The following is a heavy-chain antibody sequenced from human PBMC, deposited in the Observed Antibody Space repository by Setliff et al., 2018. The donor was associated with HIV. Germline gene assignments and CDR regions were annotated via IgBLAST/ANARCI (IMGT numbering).Heavy chain of an antibody. CDR2: ISSSGRTI. CDR1: GLTFSNYG. CDR3: ARDRERWLQSRLFDP. J-gene: IGHJ5*02. Sequence: PGGSLRLSCAASGLTFSNYGMNWIRQAPGKGLEWISSISSSGRTIKYADSVKGRFTISRDNAKSSLYLQMNSLRAEDTAIYYCARDRERWLQSRLFDPWGQGTLVTVSS. D-gene: IGHD4-4*01. V-gene: IGHV3-48*04.